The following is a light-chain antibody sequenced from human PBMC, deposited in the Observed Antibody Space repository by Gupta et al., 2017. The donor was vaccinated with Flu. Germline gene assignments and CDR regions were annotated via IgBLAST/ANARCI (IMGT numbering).Light chain of an antibody. Sequence: IVMTQSPDSLAVSLGERATFNCKSSQSLFYNSNNKNYLAWYQQKPGQPPKLLIYWASTRESGVPDRFSGSGSGTDFTLTISGLQAEDVAIYYCHQEVNTPLAFGQGTKVEI. CDR3: HQEVNTPLA. CDR2: WAS. V-gene: IGKV4-1*01. CDR1: QSLFYNSNNKNY. J-gene: IGKJ1*01.